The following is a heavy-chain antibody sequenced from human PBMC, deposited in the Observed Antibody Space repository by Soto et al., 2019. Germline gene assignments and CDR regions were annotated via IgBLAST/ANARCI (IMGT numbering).Heavy chain of an antibody. CDR2: VSGRGGST. Sequence: LRLSCAASGFTFSSYAMSWVRQAPGRGLEGESAVSGRGGSTYYADSVKGRFTISSANSKNTLYMQMNSLRTEDTAENYCAKALSALSYGTIDDWGQGTLVTVSS. J-gene: IGHJ4*01. CDR3: AKALSALSYGTIDD. V-gene: IGHV3-23*01. CDR1: GFTFSSYA. D-gene: IGHD5-18*01.